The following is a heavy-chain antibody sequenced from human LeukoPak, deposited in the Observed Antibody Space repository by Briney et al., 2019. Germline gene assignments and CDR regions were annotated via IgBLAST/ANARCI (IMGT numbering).Heavy chain of an antibody. J-gene: IGHJ4*02. D-gene: IGHD6-6*01. CDR1: GYPISSGYY. V-gene: IGHV4-38-2*01. Sequence: SETLSLTCAVSGYPISSGYYWGWIRQPPGKGLEWIGSIYHSGSTYYNPSLKSRVTISVDTSKNQFSLKLSSVTAADTAVYYCARQGRYSSSSYWGQGTLVTVSS. CDR2: IYHSGST. CDR3: ARQGRYSSSSY.